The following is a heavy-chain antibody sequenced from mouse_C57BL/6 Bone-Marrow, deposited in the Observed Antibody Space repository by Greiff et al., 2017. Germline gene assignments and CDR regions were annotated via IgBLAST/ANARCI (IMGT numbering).Heavy chain of an antibody. CDR2: IYPGSGST. Sequence: QVQLKQPGAELVKPGASVKMSCKASGYTFTSYWITWVKQRPGQGLEWIGDIYPGSGSTNYNEKLKSKATLTVDTSSSTAYMQLSSLTSEDSAVYYCARQLRGWFAYWGQGTLVTVSA. J-gene: IGHJ3*01. V-gene: IGHV1-55*01. D-gene: IGHD3-2*02. CDR1: GYTFTSYW. CDR3: ARQLRGWFAY.